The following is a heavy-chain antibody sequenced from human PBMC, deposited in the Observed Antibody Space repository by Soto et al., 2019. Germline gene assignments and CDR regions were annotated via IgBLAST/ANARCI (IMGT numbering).Heavy chain of an antibody. D-gene: IGHD6-13*01. V-gene: IGHV1-69*12. Sequence: QVQLVQSGAEVKKPRSSVKVSCKASGGTFSSYAISWVRQAPGQGLEWMGGIIPIFGTANYAQKFQGRVTITADESTSTAYMELSSLRSEDTAVYYCARGYSSSWAYYFDYWGQGTLVTVSS. CDR3: ARGYSSSWAYYFDY. J-gene: IGHJ4*02. CDR2: IIPIFGTA. CDR1: GGTFSSYA.